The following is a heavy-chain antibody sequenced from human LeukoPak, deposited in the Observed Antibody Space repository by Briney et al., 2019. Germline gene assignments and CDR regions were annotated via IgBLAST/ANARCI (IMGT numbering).Heavy chain of an antibody. Sequence: ASVKVSCKASGYTFTSYGISWVRQAPGQGLEWMGWISAYNGNTNYAQKLQGRATMTTDTSTSTAYMELRSLRSDDTAVYYCARDLVGRGDPLLDVWGKGTTVTVSS. CDR1: GYTFTSYG. V-gene: IGHV1-18*01. D-gene: IGHD4-17*01. CDR2: ISAYNGNT. CDR3: ARDLVGRGDPLLDV. J-gene: IGHJ6*04.